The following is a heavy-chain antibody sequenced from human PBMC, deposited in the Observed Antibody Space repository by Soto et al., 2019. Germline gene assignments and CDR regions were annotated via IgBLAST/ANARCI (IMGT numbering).Heavy chain of an antibody. Sequence: PGGSLRLSCAASGFTFSSYGMHWVRQAPGKGLEWVAVISYDGSNKYYADSVKGRFTISRDNSKNTLYLQMNSLRAEDTAVYYCAKSGNYGSGRPNYYYHYMDVWGKGTTVTVSS. CDR1: GFTFSSYG. CDR3: AKSGNYGSGRPNYYYHYMDV. CDR2: ISYDGSNK. J-gene: IGHJ6*03. V-gene: IGHV3-30*18. D-gene: IGHD3-10*01.